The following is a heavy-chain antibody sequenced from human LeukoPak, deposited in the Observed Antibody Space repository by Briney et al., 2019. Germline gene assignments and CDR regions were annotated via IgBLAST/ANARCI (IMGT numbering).Heavy chain of an antibody. CDR3: ANDRTSSGLYTD. CDR2: ISGRGSST. D-gene: IGHD6-19*01. J-gene: IGHJ4*02. V-gene: IGHV3-23*01. Sequence: GGSLRLSCAASGITFSSYVMSWVRQAPGKGLEWVSGISGRGSSTYYADSVKGRFTISRDNSRNTLYLQMNSLRADDTAVYYCANDRTSSGLYTDWGQGTLVTVSS. CDR1: GITFSSYV.